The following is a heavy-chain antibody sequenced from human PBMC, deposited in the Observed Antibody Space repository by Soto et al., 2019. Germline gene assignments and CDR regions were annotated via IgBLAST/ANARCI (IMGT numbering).Heavy chain of an antibody. CDR2: ISSSSSYI. CDR3: ASRYTAMADDWYFDL. Sequence: GGSLRLSCAASGFTFSSYSMNWVRQAPGKGLEWVSSISSSSSYIYYADSVKGRFTISRDNAKNSLYLQMNSLRAEDTAVYYCASRYTAMADDWYFDLWGRGTLVTVSS. CDR1: GFTFSSYS. J-gene: IGHJ2*01. D-gene: IGHD5-18*01. V-gene: IGHV3-21*01.